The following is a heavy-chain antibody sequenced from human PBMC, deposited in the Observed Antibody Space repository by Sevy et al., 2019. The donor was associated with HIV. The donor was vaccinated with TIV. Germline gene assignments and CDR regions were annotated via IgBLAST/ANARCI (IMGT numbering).Heavy chain of an antibody. CDR3: ARGPSLIVAGAAGYLDY. Sequence: GGSLRLSCTASGFTFSSFGIHWVRQAPGKGLEWVALMWYDGNNKYYADSVKGRVTISRDSSKNTLYLQMNNLGAEDTAVYYCARGPSLIVAGAAGYLDYWGQGTLVTVSS. V-gene: IGHV3-33*01. D-gene: IGHD2-21*01. CDR1: GFTFSSFG. J-gene: IGHJ4*02. CDR2: MWYDGNNK.